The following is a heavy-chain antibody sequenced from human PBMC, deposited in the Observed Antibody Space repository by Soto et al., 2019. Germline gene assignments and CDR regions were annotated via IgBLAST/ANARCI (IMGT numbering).Heavy chain of an antibody. J-gene: IGHJ3*02. Sequence: QVQLVQSGAEVKKPGASVKVSCKASGYTFTSYGIIWVRQAPGQGLEWMGWISAYNGNTNYAQQLQGRVTMTTDTSTSTGYMELRSLRSDDTAVYYCARPGYYDSSGYKRGNAFDIWGQGTMVTVSS. CDR1: GYTFTSYG. V-gene: IGHV1-18*01. D-gene: IGHD3-22*01. CDR2: ISAYNGNT. CDR3: ARPGYYDSSGYKRGNAFDI.